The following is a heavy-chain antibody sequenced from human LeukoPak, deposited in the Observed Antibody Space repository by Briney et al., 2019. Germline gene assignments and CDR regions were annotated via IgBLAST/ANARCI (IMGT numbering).Heavy chain of an antibody. CDR2: IYDSGST. CDR3: ARHEPHKDSSSWYLYYYYGMDV. Sequence: PSETLSLTCTVSGGSISSYYWSWIRQPPGKGLEWIGYIYDSGSTNYNPSLKSRVTISVDTSKNQFSLKLSSVTAADTAVYYCARHEPHKDSSSWYLYYYYGMDVWGQGTTVTVSS. J-gene: IGHJ6*02. CDR1: GGSISSYY. D-gene: IGHD6-13*01. V-gene: IGHV4-59*08.